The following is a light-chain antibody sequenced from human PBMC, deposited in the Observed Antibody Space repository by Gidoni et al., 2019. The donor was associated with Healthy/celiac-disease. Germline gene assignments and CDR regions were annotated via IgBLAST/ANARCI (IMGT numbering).Light chain of an antibody. Sequence: DIVMTQSPDSLAVSLGERATINCKSSQSVLYSSNNKNYLAWYQQKPGQPPKLRIYWASTRESGVPDRFSCSGSGTDFTLTISSLQAEDVAVYYCQQYYSTPPTFGGGTKVEIK. V-gene: IGKV4-1*01. J-gene: IGKJ4*01. CDR2: WAS. CDR3: QQYYSTPPT. CDR1: QSVLYSSNNKNY.